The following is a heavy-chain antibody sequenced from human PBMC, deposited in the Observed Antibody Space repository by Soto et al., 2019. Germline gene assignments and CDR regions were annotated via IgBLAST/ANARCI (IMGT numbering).Heavy chain of an antibody. V-gene: IGHV1-69*13. CDR1: SGTCSTHD. CDR2: IIPIFGTA. J-gene: IGHJ5*02. Sequence: SVKVSSRASSGTCSTHDITCVPQTPGQGLEWMGGIIPIFGTANYAQQFQGRVTITADESTSTAYMELSSLRSEDTAVYYCARTNSYYDGYNWFDPWGQGTLVTVS. D-gene: IGHD3-22*01. CDR3: ARTNSYYDGYNWFDP.